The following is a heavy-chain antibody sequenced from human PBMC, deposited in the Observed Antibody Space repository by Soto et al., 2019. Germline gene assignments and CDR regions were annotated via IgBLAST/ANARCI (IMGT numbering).Heavy chain of an antibody. V-gene: IGHV3-49*03. D-gene: IGHD2-8*02. CDR2: IRINFYSGVT. CDR1: GFTFSYYA. CDR3: ARDRCAGGRWYFDY. Sequence: EVQLVESGGGLVQPGRSLRLSCKTPGFTFSYYAMTWFRQTPGKWLEWLGFIRINFYSGVTEYAASVKGRFNISVDDSKSISYLQMDSLKTEDTAVYLCARDRCAGGRWYFDYWGHGTQVTVSS. J-gene: IGHJ4*01.